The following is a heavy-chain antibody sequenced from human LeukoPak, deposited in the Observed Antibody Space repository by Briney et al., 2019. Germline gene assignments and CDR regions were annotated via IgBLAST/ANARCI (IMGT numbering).Heavy chain of an antibody. CDR1: GFTFSSYE. J-gene: IGHJ3*02. V-gene: IGHV3-48*03. CDR3: ARTSLRAFHI. CDR2: ISSSGSTI. Sequence: GGSLRLSCAASGFTFSSYEMNWGRQAPGKGLEWVSYISSSGSTIYYADSVKGRFTISRDNAKNSLYLQMNSLRDEDTAVYYCARTSLRAFHIWGQGTMVTVSS.